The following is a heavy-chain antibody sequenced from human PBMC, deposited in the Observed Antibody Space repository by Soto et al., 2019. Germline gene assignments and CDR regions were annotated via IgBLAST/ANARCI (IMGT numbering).Heavy chain of an antibody. J-gene: IGHJ5*02. CDR2: IYHSGST. Sequence: PSETLSLTCAVSGGSISSGGYSWSWIRQPPGKGLEWIGYIYHSGSTYYNPSLKSRVTISVDRSKNQFSLKLTSVTAADTAVYYCARGGYYDSTGYGFDPWGQGTLVTVS. CDR1: GGSISSGGYS. CDR3: ARGGYYDSTGYGFDP. D-gene: IGHD3-22*01. V-gene: IGHV4-30-2*01.